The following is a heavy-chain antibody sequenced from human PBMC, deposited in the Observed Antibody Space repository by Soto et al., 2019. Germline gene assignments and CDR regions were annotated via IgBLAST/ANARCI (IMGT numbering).Heavy chain of an antibody. V-gene: IGHV3-30*03. CDR1: GFTFSSYG. D-gene: IGHD2-15*01. CDR2: ISYDGSNK. J-gene: IGHJ5*02. CDR3: ASCMYCYAISGPHGVP. Sequence: SLRLSCAASGFTFSSYGMHWVRQAPGKGLEWVAVISYDGSNKYYADSVKGRFTISRDNSKNTLYLAMNSLSAEDTAVYNGASCMYCYAISGPHGVPGGKGTLVTV.